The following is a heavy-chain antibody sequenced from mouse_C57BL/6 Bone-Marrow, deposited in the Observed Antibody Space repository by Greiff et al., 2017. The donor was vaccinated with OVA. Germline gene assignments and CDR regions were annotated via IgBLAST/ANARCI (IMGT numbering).Heavy chain of an antibody. V-gene: IGHV2-9-1*01. CDR2: IWTGGGT. CDR1: GFSLTSYA. CDR3: ARVDSSGYMAFAY. J-gene: IGHJ3*01. D-gene: IGHD3-2*02. Sequence: VKLVESGPGLVAPSQSLSITCTVSGFSLTSYAICWVRQPPGKGLEWLGVIWTGGGTNYNSALKSRLSISKDNSKSQVFLKMNSLQTEDTARYYCARVDSSGYMAFAYWGEGTLVTVSA.